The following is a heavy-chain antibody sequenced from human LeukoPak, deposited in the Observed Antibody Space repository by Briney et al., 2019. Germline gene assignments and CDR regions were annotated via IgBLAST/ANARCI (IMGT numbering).Heavy chain of an antibody. D-gene: IGHD2-15*01. J-gene: IGHJ4*02. CDR1: GGSFSGYY. V-gene: IGHV4-34*01. Sequence: PSETLSLTCAVYGGSFSGYYWSWIRQPPGKGLEWIGEINHSGSTNYNPSLKSRVTISVDTSKNQFSLKLSSVTAADTAVYYCARGKSVVVVAATPYSTFKYWGQGTLVTVSS. CDR2: INHSGST. CDR3: ARGKSVVVVAATPYSTFKY.